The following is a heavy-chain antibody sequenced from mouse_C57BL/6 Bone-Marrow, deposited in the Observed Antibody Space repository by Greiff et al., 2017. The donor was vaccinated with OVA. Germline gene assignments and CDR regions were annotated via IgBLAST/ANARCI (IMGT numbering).Heavy chain of an antibody. CDR3: ARDYDYDGFYAMDY. CDR2: INPNNGGT. Sequence: VQLKQSGPELVKPGASVKMSCKASGYTFTDYNMHWVKQSHGKSLEWIGYINPNNGGTSYNQKFKGKATLTVNKSTSTAYMELRSLTSEDTAVYYCARDYDYDGFYAMDYWCQGTAVTVSS. D-gene: IGHD2-4*01. J-gene: IGHJ4*01. V-gene: IGHV1-22*01. CDR1: GYTFTDYN.